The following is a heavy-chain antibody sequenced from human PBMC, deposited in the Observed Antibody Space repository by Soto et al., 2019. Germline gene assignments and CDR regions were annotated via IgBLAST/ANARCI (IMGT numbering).Heavy chain of an antibody. CDR3: TRDPDYDFLLKQVGMDV. CDR1: GFTFGDYA. Sequence: PGGSLRLSCTASGFTFGDYAMSWVRQAPGKGLEWVGFIRSKAYGGTTEYAASVKGRFTISRDDSKSIAYLQMNSLKTEDTAVYYCTRDPDYDFLLKQVGMDVWGQGTTVTVYS. D-gene: IGHD3-3*01. V-gene: IGHV3-49*04. CDR2: IRSKAYGGTT. J-gene: IGHJ6*02.